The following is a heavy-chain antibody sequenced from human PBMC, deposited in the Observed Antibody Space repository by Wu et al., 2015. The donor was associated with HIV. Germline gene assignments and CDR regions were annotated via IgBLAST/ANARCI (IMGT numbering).Heavy chain of an antibody. V-gene: IGHV1-2*02. J-gene: IGHJ4*02. Sequence: QVQLVQSGAEVKKPGASVKVSCKASGYTFTGYYMHWVRQAPGQGLEWMGWINPNSGGTNYAQKFQGRVTMTRDTSISTAYMELSRLRSDDTAVYYCARDLPLSYSGYDWGYFDYWGQGTLVTVSS. CDR1: GYTFTGYY. CDR2: INPNSGGT. CDR3: ARDLPLSYSGYDWGYFDY. D-gene: IGHD5-12*01.